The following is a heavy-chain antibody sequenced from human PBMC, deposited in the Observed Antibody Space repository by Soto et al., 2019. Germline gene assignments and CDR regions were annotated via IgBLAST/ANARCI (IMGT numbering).Heavy chain of an antibody. V-gene: IGHV3-30*18. Sequence: QVQLVESGGGVVQPGRSLRLSCAASGFTFSSYGMHWVRQAPGKGLEWVAVISYDGSNKYYEDSVKGRFTISRDNSKNTLYLQMNSLRAEDTAVYYCAKDSRIVVVTAPYDSWGQGTLVTVSS. J-gene: IGHJ4*02. CDR2: ISYDGSNK. CDR1: GFTFSSYG. D-gene: IGHD2-21*02. CDR3: AKDSRIVVVTAPYDS.